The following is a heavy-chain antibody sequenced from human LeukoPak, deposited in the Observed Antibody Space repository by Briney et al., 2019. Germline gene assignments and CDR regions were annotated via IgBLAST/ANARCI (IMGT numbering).Heavy chain of an antibody. CDR3: ARGPVGLSALDA. V-gene: IGHV3-74*01. CDR1: GFTFSSYE. CDR2: INSDGSDT. D-gene: IGHD2-15*01. Sequence: PGGSLRLSCAASGFTFSSYEMNWVRQAPGKGLVWVSRINSDGSDTVYPDSVKGRFTISRDNAKDTLYLQMNSLRVEDTAVYYCARGPVGLSALDAWGQGILVTVSP. J-gene: IGHJ5*02.